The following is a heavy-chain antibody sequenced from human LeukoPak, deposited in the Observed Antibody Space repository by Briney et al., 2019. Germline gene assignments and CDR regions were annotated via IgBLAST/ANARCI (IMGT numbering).Heavy chain of an antibody. CDR3: AKDSPSGSYSNGVDY. Sequence: GGSLRLSCAASGLTFSSYGMHWVRQAPGKGLEWVAVISYDGSNKYYADSVKGRFTISRDNSKNTLYLQMNSLRAEDTAVYYCAKDSPSGSYSNGVDYWGQGTLVTVSS. CDR2: ISYDGSNK. V-gene: IGHV3-30*18. J-gene: IGHJ4*02. CDR1: GLTFSSYG. D-gene: IGHD1-26*01.